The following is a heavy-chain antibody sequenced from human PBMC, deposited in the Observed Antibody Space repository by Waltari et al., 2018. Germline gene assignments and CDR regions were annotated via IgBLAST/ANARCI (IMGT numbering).Heavy chain of an antibody. CDR1: GYHFTNYD. CDR3: ADVSGEAYGMDV. V-gene: IGHV1-69*01. D-gene: IGHD3-10*01. J-gene: IGHJ6*02. CDR2: SIPIFGTA. Sequence: QVQLVQSGAEVKKPGASVTVSCQPSGYHFTNYDIRWFRQAPGQGLEWMGGSIPIFGTANYAQKFQGRVTITTDESTSTAYMELSSLRSEDTAVYYCADVSGEAYGMDVWGQGTTVTVSS.